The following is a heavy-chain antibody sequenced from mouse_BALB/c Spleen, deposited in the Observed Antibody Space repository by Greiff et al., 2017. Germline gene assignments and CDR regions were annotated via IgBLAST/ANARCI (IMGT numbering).Heavy chain of an antibody. CDR2: IRNKANGYTT. V-gene: IGHV7-3*02. CDR1: GFTFTDYY. D-gene: IGHD2-3*01. Sequence: EVKLVESGGGLVQPGGSLRLSYATSGFTFTDYYMSWVRQPPGKALEWLGFIRNKANGYTTEYSASVKGRFTISRDNSQSILYLQMNTLRAEDSATYYCASHDGYYFMDYWGQGTSVTVSS. J-gene: IGHJ4*01. CDR3: ASHDGYYFMDY.